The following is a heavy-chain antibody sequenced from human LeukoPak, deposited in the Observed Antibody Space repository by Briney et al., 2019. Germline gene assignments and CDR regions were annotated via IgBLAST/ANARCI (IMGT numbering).Heavy chain of an antibody. V-gene: IGHV4-59*01. CDR3: ARVIDYGTFDI. CDR1: GGSISSYY. CDR2: IYYSGST. J-gene: IGHJ3*02. D-gene: IGHD4-17*01. Sequence: SETLSLTCTVSGGSISSYYWSWIRQPPGKGLEWIGYIYYSGSTNYNPSLKSRVTISVDTSKNQFSLKLSSVTAADTAVYYCARVIDYGTFDIWGQGTMVTVSS.